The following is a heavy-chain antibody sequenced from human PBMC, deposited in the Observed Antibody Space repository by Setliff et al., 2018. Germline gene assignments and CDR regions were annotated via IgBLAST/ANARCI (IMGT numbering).Heavy chain of an antibody. V-gene: IGHV1-69*10. CDR1: GGTFSSYG. J-gene: IGHJ4*02. CDR3: ARGSYYYGSGSYYSV. CDR2: IIPILGIA. Sequence: SVKVSCKASGGTFSSYGISWVRQAPGQGLEWMGGIIPILGIANYAQKFQGRVTITADKSTSTAYMELSSLRSEDTAVYYCARGSYYYGSGSYYSVWGQGTLVTVSS. D-gene: IGHD3-10*01.